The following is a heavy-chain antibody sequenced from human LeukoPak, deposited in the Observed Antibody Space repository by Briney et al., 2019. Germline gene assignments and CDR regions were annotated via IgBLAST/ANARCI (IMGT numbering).Heavy chain of an antibody. J-gene: IGHJ4*02. CDR3: ARRSGSTFSYYFDY. CDR2: ISSEGSTT. Sequence: GGSLRLSCAASGFSFSGSWMHWVRQAPGKGLVWVSLISSEGSTTTYADSVKGRFTISRDNAKNTVYLQMNSLRAEDTAVYYCARRSGSTFSYYFDYWGQGTLVTVSS. V-gene: IGHV3-74*03. D-gene: IGHD3-10*01. CDR1: GFSFSGSW.